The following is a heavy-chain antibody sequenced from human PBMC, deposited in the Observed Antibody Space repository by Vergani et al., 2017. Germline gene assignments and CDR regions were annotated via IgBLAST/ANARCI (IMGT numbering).Heavy chain of an antibody. CDR2: IIPILGIA. J-gene: IGHJ4*02. D-gene: IGHD3-10*01. CDR3: ARAFQYGSGSYYKPQDFDY. Sequence: QVQLVQSGAEVKKPGSSVKVSCKASGGTFSSYTISWVRQAPGQGLEWMGRIIPILGIANYAQKFQGRVTITADKSTSTAYMELSSLRSDDTAVYYCARAFQYGSGSYYKPQDFDYWGQGTLVTVSS. CDR1: GGTFSSYT. V-gene: IGHV1-69*02.